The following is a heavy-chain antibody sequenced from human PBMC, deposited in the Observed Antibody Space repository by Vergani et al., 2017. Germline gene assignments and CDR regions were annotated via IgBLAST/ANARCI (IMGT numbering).Heavy chain of an antibody. Sequence: QVQLVQSGAEVKKPGASEKVSCKASGYTFTSYDISWVRQAPGQGLEWMGRNIPIFGTANYEQKFQGRVKITADDSTSTAYMELSSLRSDDTAVYYCARDWVRDYGDYGLSCWGQGTLVTVSS. D-gene: IGHD4-17*01. V-gene: IGHV1-69*18. CDR2: NIPIFGTA. CDR1: GYTFTSYD. CDR3: ARDWVRDYGDYGLSC. J-gene: IGHJ4*02.